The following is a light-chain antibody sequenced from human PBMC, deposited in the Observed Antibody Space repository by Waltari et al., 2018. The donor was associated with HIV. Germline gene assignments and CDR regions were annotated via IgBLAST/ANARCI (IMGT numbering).Light chain of an antibody. J-gene: IGLJ2*01. V-gene: IGLV3-25*03. CDR2: KDS. CDR1: ALSKQY. CDR3: QSPDSSGTYVV. Sequence: SYELTQPPSVSVSPGQTARITCSGDALSKQYAYWYQQKPGQAPMLCIYKDSEMPSGSPERFSGSSSGTTVTLTISGVQAEDEADYYCQSPDSSGTYVVFGGGTKLTVL.